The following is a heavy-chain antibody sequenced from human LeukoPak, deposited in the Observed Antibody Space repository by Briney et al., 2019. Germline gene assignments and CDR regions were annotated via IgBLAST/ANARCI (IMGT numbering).Heavy chain of an antibody. J-gene: IGHJ4*02. V-gene: IGHV3-21*01. Sequence: GGSLRLSCAAAGFTFSSYSMNWVRQAPGKGLEWVSSISSSSSYIYYADSVKGRFTISRDNAKDSLYLQMNSLRAEDTAVYYCARDFSGGFDYWGQGTLVTVSS. D-gene: IGHD3-10*01. CDR1: GFTFSSYS. CDR3: ARDFSGGFDY. CDR2: ISSSSSYI.